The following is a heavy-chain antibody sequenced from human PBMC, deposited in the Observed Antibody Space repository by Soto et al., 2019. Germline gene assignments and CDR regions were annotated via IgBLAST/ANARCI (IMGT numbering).Heavy chain of an antibody. CDR3: ARLASIWTGYFGAWRDYSYHGMDV. CDR1: GDTFTNYW. Sequence: GESLKISCKGSGDTFTNYWIGWVRQLPGRGLEWMGSIYPGDSETRYSPSFQGQITISADKSISTTYLQWTSLKASDTAMYYCARLASIWTGYFGAWRDYSYHGMDVWGQGTTVTVSS. CDR2: IYPGDSET. V-gene: IGHV5-51*01. D-gene: IGHD3-9*01. J-gene: IGHJ6*02.